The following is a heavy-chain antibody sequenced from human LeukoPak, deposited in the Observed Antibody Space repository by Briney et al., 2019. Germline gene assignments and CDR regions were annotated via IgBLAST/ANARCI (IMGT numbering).Heavy chain of an antibody. J-gene: IGHJ4*02. CDR3: AFSGNYGVY. D-gene: IGHD1-26*01. CDR2: ISSSSSTI. Sequence: GGSLRLSCAASGFMFSNYNMNWVRQAPGKRLEWVSYISSSSSTIYYADSVKGRFTISRDNAKKLVLLQMNSLRAEDTAVYYCAFSGNYGVYWGQGTLVTVSS. V-gene: IGHV3-48*01. CDR1: GFMFSNYN.